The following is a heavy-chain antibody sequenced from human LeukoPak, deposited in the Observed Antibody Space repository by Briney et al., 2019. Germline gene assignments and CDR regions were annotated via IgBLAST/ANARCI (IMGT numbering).Heavy chain of an antibody. CDR3: AKDCSGGSSYDY. J-gene: IGHJ4*02. V-gene: IGHV3-30*18. D-gene: IGHD2-15*01. CDR1: GFTFSSYG. Sequence: PGRSLRLSCAASGFTFSSYGMHWVRQAPGKGLEWVAVISYDGSNKYYADSVKGRFTISRDNSKNTLYLQMNSLRAEDTAVYYCAKDCSGGSSYDYWGQGTLVTVSS. CDR2: ISYDGSNK.